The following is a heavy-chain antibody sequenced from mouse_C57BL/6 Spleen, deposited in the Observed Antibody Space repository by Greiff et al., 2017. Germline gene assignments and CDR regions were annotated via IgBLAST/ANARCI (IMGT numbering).Heavy chain of an antibody. CDR2: IYPGDGDT. CDR3: ARFPYYYGSSHWYFDV. CDR1: GYAFSSSW. V-gene: IGHV1-82*01. J-gene: IGHJ1*03. D-gene: IGHD1-1*01. Sequence: QVPLQQSGPELVKPGASVKISCKASGYAFSSSWMNWVKQRPGKGLEWIGRIYPGDGDTNYNGKFKGKATLTADKSSSTAYMQLSSLTSEDSAVYFCARFPYYYGSSHWYFDVWGTGTTVTVSS.